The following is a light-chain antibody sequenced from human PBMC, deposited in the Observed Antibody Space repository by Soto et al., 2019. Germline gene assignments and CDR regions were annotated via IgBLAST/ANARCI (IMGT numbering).Light chain of an antibody. CDR1: QSVSSSY. Sequence: EIVLTQSPGTLSLSPGERATLSCRASQSVSSSYLAWYQQKPGQAPRLLIYGASSRATGIPDRFSGSGSGTDFTLTIRRLEPEDFAVYYCKQYGSPTWTFGQGTKVDIK. V-gene: IGKV3-20*01. J-gene: IGKJ1*01. CDR3: KQYGSPTWT. CDR2: GAS.